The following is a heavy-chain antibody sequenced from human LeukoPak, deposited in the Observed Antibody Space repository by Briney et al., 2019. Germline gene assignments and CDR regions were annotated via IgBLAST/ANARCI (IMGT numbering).Heavy chain of an antibody. J-gene: IGHJ6*02. D-gene: IGHD3-3*01. V-gene: IGHV4-34*01. Sequence: PSETLSLTCAVYGGSFCGYYWSWIRQPPGKGLEWIGEINHSGSTNYNPSLKSRVTISVDTSKNQFSLKLSFVTAADTAVYDCARGLRFLVVWGQGTTVTVSS. CDR3: ARGLRFLVV. CDR1: GGSFCGYY. CDR2: INHSGST.